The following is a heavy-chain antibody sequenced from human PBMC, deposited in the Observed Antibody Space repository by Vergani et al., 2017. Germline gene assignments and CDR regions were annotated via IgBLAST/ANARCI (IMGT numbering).Heavy chain of an antibody. V-gene: IGHV4-34*01. Sequence: QVQLQQWGAGLLKPSETLSLTFAVYGGSFSGYYWSWIRQPPGKGLEWIGEINHSGSTNYNPSLKSRVIISVDTSKNQFSLKLNSVTAADTAVYYCARGLGKWERYDYYYYMDVWGKGTTVTVSS. CDR2: INHSGST. J-gene: IGHJ6*03. CDR1: GGSFSGYY. D-gene: IGHD1-26*01. CDR3: ARGLGKWERYDYYYYMDV.